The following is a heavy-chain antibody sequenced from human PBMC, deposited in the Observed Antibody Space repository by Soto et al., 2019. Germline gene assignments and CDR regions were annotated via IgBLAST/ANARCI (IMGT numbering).Heavy chain of an antibody. CDR2: ISTYNGNT. Sequence: QVQLVQSGAEVKKPGASAKVSCKPSGYTFTSYGISWVRLAPGQGPEWMGWISTYNGNTNYAQKFQGRVTMATDTSTSTAYMELRSLRSDDTAVYYCARDLIAATGADYWGQGTLVTVSS. CDR3: ARDLIAATGADY. CDR1: GYTFTSYG. D-gene: IGHD6-13*01. J-gene: IGHJ4*02. V-gene: IGHV1-18*01.